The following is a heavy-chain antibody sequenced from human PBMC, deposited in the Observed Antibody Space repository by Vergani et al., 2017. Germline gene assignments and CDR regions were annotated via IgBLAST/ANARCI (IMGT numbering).Heavy chain of an antibody. Sequence: QMQLVQSGPEVKKPGTSVKVSCKASGFTFTSSAVQWVRQARGQRLEWIGWIVVGSGNTNYAQKFQERVTITRDMSTSTAYMELSSLRSEDTAVYYCARSGIYRYQLPPGDYWGQGTLVTVSS. CDR3: ARSGIYRYQLPPGDY. D-gene: IGHD2-2*01. J-gene: IGHJ4*02. V-gene: IGHV1-58*01. CDR1: GFTFTSSA. CDR2: IVVGSGNT.